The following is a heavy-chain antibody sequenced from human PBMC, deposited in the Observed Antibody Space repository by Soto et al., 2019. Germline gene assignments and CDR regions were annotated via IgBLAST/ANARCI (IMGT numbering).Heavy chain of an antibody. J-gene: IGHJ4*02. V-gene: IGHV1-8*01. D-gene: IGHD3-3*01. Sequence: QVQLVQSGAEVKKPGASVKVSCKASGYTFTSYDINWVRQATGQGLEWMGWMNPNSGNTGYAQKFQGRVTMTRNTSISTAYMELSSLRSEDTAVYYCARTYYDFWSGYLKGEYYFDYWGQGTLVTVSS. CDR3: ARTYYDFWSGYLKGEYYFDY. CDR1: GYTFTSYD. CDR2: MNPNSGNT.